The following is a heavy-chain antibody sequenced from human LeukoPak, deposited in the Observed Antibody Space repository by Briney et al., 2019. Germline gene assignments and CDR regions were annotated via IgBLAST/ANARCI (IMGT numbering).Heavy chain of an antibody. CDR3: ARGSTRQWRDAFDI. CDR1: AGSFSGYY. D-gene: IGHD6-19*01. J-gene: IGHJ3*02. CDR2: INHSGST. V-gene: IGHV4-34*01. Sequence: KPSQTLSLTCALDAGSFSGYYWSWIRQPPGKGLEWIGEINHSGSTNYNPSLKSRVTISVDTSKNQFSLKLSSVTAADTAVYYCARGSTRQWRDAFDIWGQGTMVTVSS.